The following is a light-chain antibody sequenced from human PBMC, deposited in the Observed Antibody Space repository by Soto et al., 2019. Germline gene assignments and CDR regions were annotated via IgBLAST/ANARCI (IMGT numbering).Light chain of an antibody. J-gene: IGKJ2*01. CDR1: QSVSHY. V-gene: IGKV1-39*01. CDR2: SAS. CDR3: QQSYSTPHT. Sequence: DVQMTQSPSSLSASVGDRVTITCRASQSVSHYLNWYQQKTGEAPKLLIYSASSLQSGVPSRFSGGGSGTDFTLTISSLQPEDFATYYCQQSYSTPHTFGQGTKLEIK.